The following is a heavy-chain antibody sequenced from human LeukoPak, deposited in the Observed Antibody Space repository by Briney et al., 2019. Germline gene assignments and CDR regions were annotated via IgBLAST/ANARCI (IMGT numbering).Heavy chain of an antibody. D-gene: IGHD1-20*01. CDR2: IYYSGST. J-gene: IGHJ5*02. Sequence: SETLSLTCTVSGDSMSSYYWGWIRQPPGKGLEWIGDIYYSGSTNYNPSLKSRVIILADTSKNQFSPRLSSVTAADTAVYYCARDRGITGNLGWFDPWGQGTLVTVSS. CDR1: GDSMSSYY. V-gene: IGHV4-59*01. CDR3: ARDRGITGNLGWFDP.